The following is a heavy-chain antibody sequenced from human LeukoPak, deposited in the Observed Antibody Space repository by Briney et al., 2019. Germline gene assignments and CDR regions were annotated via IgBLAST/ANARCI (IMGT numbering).Heavy chain of an antibody. CDR3: ARASGGYYNNWFDP. CDR2: IYYTGST. Sequence: SETLSLTCTVSGGSLSTYYWSWIRQPPGKGREWMGYIYYTGSTNYNPSLKSRVTISVDTSKNQFSLKLSSVTAADTAVYYCARASGGYYNNWFDPWGQGTLVTVSS. D-gene: IGHD3-22*01. CDR1: GGSLSTYY. J-gene: IGHJ5*02. V-gene: IGHV4-59*01.